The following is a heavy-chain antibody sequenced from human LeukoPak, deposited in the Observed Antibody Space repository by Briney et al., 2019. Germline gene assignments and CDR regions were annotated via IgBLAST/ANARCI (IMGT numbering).Heavy chain of an antibody. Sequence: SVKVSCKASGGTFSSYAISWVRQAPGQGLEWMGGIIPIFGTANYAQKFQGRVTMTRDTSTSTVYMELSSLRSEDTAVYYCARVSKLLWFGELFDYWGQGTLVTVSS. CDR2: IIPIFGTA. CDR3: ARVSKLLWFGELFDY. J-gene: IGHJ4*02. D-gene: IGHD3-10*01. V-gene: IGHV1-69*05. CDR1: GGTFSSYA.